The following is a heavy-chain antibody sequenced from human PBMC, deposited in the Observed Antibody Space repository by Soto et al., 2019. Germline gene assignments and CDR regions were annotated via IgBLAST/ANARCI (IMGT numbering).Heavy chain of an antibody. CDR3: AKGLGSGWRNAFDI. V-gene: IGHV3-23*01. CDR1: GFTFSSYA. Sequence: GGSLRLSCAAPGFTFSSYAMSWVRQAPGKGLEWVSAISGSGGSTYYADSVKGRFTISRDNSKNTLYLQMNGLRAEDTAVYYCAKGLGSGWRNAFDIWGQGTMVTVSS. J-gene: IGHJ3*02. CDR2: ISGSGGST. D-gene: IGHD6-19*01.